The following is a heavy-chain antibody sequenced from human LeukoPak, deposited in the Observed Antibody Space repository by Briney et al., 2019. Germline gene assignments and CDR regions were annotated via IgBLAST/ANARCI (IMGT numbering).Heavy chain of an antibody. V-gene: IGHV4-61*02. CDR2: ISTSGST. D-gene: IGHD1-26*01. Sequence: SQTLSLTCTVSGGSISRGTYYWGWIRQPAGKGPQWIGRISTSGSTHYNPSLESRLTISIDTSKNQFSLKLSSVTAADTAVYYCARDLSGTGATTLAYWGLGTLVTVSS. CDR3: ARDLSGTGATTLAY. J-gene: IGHJ4*02. CDR1: GGSISRGTYY.